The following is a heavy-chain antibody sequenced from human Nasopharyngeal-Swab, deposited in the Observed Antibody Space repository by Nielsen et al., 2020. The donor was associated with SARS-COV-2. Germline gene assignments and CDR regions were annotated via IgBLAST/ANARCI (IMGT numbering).Heavy chain of an antibody. CDR3: ARGGSYYYYYGMDV. V-gene: IGHV3-64*01. D-gene: IGHD3-16*01. J-gene: IGHJ6*02. CDR2: ISSNGGST. Sequence: VRQAPGKGLEYVSAISSNGGSTYYANSVKGRFTISRDNSKNTLYLQMGSLRAEDTAVYYCARGGSYYYYYGMDVWGQGTTVTVSS.